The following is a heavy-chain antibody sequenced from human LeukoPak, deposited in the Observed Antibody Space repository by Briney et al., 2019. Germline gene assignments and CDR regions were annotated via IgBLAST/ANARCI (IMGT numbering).Heavy chain of an antibody. V-gene: IGHV3-72*01. J-gene: IGHJ4*02. D-gene: IGHD6-13*01. CDR2: SRNKANSYTT. CDR3: ARAYSTTWYSPGY. CDR1: GFTFSDHY. Sequence: GGSLRLSCAASGFTFSDHYMDWVRQAPGKGQEWVGRSRNKANSYTTDYAASIKGRSTISRDDSKNSLYLQMNSVKTEDTAIYYCARAYSTTWYSPGYWGQGTLVTVSS.